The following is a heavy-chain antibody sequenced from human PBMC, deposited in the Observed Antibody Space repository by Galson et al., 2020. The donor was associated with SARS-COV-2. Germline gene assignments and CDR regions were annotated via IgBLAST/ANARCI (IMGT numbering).Heavy chain of an antibody. Sequence: GGSLRLSCAASGFTFDDYAMHWVRQAPGKGLEWVSGISWNSGSIGYADSVKGRFTISRDNAKNSLYLQMNSLRAEDTALYYCAKDGSGDSRFDPWGHGTLVTVSS. V-gene: IGHV3-9*01. J-gene: IGHJ5*02. CDR2: ISWNSGSI. CDR3: AKDGSGDSRFDP. D-gene: IGHD2-15*01. CDR1: GFTFDDYA.